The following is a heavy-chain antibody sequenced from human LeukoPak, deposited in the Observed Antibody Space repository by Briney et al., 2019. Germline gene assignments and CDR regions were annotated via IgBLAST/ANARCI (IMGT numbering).Heavy chain of an antibody. CDR1: GGSISSYY. Sequence: PSETLSLTCTVSGGSISSYYWSWIRQPPGKGLEWIGYIYYSGSTNYNPSLKSRVTILVDTSKNQFSLKLSSVTAADTAVYYCAGRDYYDSSGYYDAFDIWGQGTMVTVSS. D-gene: IGHD3-22*01. CDR3: AGRDYYDSSGYYDAFDI. CDR2: IYYSGST. J-gene: IGHJ3*02. V-gene: IGHV4-59*01.